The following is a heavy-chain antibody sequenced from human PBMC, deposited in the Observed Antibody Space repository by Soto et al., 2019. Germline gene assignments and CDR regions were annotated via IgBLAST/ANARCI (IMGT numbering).Heavy chain of an antibody. Sequence: EVQLLESGGGLVQPGGSLRLSCVASGFTFGDRAMGWVRQTPGRGLQWVAAIIGGPANRAYDTESVKGRFTISRDNSKSTLYLQMNSLRAGGTAVYYCAKDKMEQWLAGGYFENWGQGALVTVSS. CDR1: GFTFGDRA. CDR3: AKDKMEQWLAGGYFEN. J-gene: IGHJ4*02. CDR2: IIGGPANRA. D-gene: IGHD6-19*01. V-gene: IGHV3-23*01.